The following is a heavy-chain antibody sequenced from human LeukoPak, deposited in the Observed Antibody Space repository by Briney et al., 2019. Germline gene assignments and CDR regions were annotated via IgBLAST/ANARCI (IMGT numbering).Heavy chain of an antibody. CDR2: IIPIFGTA. CDR1: GGTFSSYA. J-gene: IGHJ1*01. D-gene: IGHD6-13*01. V-gene: IGHV1-69*13. CDR3: ARTYSSSLGGLFQH. Sequence: GASVKVSCKASGGTFSSYAISWVRQAPGQGLEWMGGIIPIFGTANYAQKFQGRVTITADESTSTAYMELSSLRSEDTAVYYCARTYSSSLGGLFQHWGQGTLVTVSS.